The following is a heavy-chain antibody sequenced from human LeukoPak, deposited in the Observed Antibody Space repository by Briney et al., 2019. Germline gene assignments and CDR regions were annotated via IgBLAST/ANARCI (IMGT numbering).Heavy chain of an antibody. J-gene: IGHJ4*02. V-gene: IGHV3-74*01. D-gene: IGHD1-26*01. CDR2: INPGDGSTT. CDR3: AKRWDTTWSYFDF. CDR1: GFTFSNYW. Sequence: PGGSLRLSCAASGFTFSNYWMNWVRQAPGKGLMWVSHINPGDGSTTGYADSVKGRFTVSRDNAKNTLYLQMSSLKDEDTAVYYCAKRWDTTWSYFDFWGQGTLVSVSS.